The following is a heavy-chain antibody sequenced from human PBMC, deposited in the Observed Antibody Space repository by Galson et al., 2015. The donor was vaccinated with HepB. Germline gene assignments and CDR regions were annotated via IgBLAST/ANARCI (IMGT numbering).Heavy chain of an antibody. CDR2: MNPNSGNT. V-gene: IGHV1-8*01. J-gene: IGHJ6*02. CDR3: ARHASNLPYYYYGMDV. CDR1: GYTFTSYD. Sequence: SVKVSCKASGYTFTSYDINWVRQATGQGLEWMGWMNPNSGNTGYAQKFQGRVTMTRNTSISTAYMELSSLRSEDTAVYYCARHASNLPYYYYGMDVWGQGTTVTVSS. D-gene: IGHD4-11*01.